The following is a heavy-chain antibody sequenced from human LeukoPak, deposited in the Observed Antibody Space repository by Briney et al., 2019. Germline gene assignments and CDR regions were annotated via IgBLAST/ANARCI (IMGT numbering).Heavy chain of an antibody. CDR3: ARDFRSAFGSGSYPIDY. V-gene: IGHV1-18*01. D-gene: IGHD3-10*01. CDR1: GYTFTSYG. Sequence: ASVKVSCKASGYTFTSYGISWVRQAPGQGLEWMGWISVYNGNTNYAQKLQGRVTMTTDTSTSTAYMELRSLRSDDTAVYYCARDFRSAFGSGSYPIDYWGQGTLVTVSS. CDR2: ISVYNGNT. J-gene: IGHJ4*02.